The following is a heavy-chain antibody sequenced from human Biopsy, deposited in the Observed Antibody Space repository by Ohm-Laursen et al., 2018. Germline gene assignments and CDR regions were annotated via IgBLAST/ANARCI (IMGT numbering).Heavy chain of an antibody. Sequence: SETLSLTCTVSGGSISNYYWSWIRQPAGKGLEWIGRIYSSGSTNYNPSLKSRVTISVDTSKNQFPLKLSSVTAADTAGYYCARGQALKSFDYWGQGTLVTVSS. CDR3: ARGQALKSFDY. J-gene: IGHJ4*02. CDR1: GGSISNYY. CDR2: IYSSGST. V-gene: IGHV4-4*07.